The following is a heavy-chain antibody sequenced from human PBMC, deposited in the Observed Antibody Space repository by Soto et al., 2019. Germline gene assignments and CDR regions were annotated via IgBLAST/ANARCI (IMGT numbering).Heavy chain of an antibody. CDR2: IVVGSGNT. CDR1: GFTFTSSA. J-gene: IGHJ6*02. CDR3: AAVLWSTQKLEYYYGMDV. D-gene: IGHD6-13*01. V-gene: IGHV1-58*02. Sequence: GASVKVSCKASGFTFTSSAMQWVRQARGQRLEWIGWIVVGSGNTNYAQKFQERVTITRDMSTSTAYMELSSLRSEDTAVYYCAAVLWSTQKLEYYYGMDVWGQGTTVNVSS.